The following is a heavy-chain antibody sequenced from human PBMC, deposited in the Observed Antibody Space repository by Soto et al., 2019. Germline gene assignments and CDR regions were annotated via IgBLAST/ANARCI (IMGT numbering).Heavy chain of an antibody. J-gene: IGHJ5*02. CDR2: ISLYSDGT. CDR3: ARVVPGAEAWFGP. V-gene: IGHV1-18*01. D-gene: IGHD2-2*01. CDR1: GYTFSNYG. Sequence: ASVKVSCKTSGYTFSNYGITWVRQAPGQPLEWLGWISLYSDGTNYAQKFQGRVSMTTDTSTTTAYMELRSLRSDDTAVYYRARVVPGAEAWFGPWGQGTLVTVSS.